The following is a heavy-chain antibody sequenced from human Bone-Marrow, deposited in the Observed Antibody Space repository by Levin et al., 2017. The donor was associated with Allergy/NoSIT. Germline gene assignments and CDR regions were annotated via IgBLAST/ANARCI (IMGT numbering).Heavy chain of an antibody. D-gene: IGHD3-10*01. V-gene: IGHV3-30*04. CDR3: TRGAGSYPWAVFDH. Sequence: GGSLRLSCAASEFIFSRYPMHWVRQAPGKGLEWVAVMSNDGNFKSYADSVKGRFTISRDNSEDTLYLQMNSLRPEDTGVYFCTRGAGSYPWAVFDHWGQGTLVTVAS. CDR1: EFIFSRYP. J-gene: IGHJ4*02. CDR2: MSNDGNFK.